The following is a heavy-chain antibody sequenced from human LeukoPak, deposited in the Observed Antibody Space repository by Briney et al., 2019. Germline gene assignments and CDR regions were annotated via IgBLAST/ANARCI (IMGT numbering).Heavy chain of an antibody. J-gene: IGHJ1*01. CDR3: AKSEGYSSVYFQH. D-gene: IGHD6-25*01. CDR1: GFTFSSYA. V-gene: IGHV3-23*01. Sequence: GGFLRLSCAASGFTFSSYAMSWVRQAPGKGLEWVSAISGSGGSTYYADSVKGRFTISRDNSKNTLYLQMNSLRAEDTAVYYCAKSEGYSSVYFQHWGQGTLVTVSS. CDR2: ISGSGGST.